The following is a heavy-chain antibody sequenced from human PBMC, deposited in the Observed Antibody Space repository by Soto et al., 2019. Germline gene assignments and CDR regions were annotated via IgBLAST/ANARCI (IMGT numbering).Heavy chain of an antibody. V-gene: IGHV1-18*01. D-gene: IGHD2-15*01. CDR3: ARHLDIVVVVAAFDAFDI. CDR1: GYTFTSYG. CDR2: ISAYNGNT. Sequence: ASVKGSCKASGYTFTSYGISWVRQAPGQGLEWMGWISAYNGNTNYAQKLQGRVTMTTDTSTSTAYMELRSLRSDDTAVYYCARHLDIVVVVAAFDAFDIWGQGTMVTVSS. J-gene: IGHJ3*02.